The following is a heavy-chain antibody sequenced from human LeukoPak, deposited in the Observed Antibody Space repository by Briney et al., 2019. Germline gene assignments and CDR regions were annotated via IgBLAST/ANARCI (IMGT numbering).Heavy chain of an antibody. V-gene: IGHV3-9*01. CDR1: GFPFDDCA. CDR3: AKDLYRRSWYALDP. Sequence: PGGSLRLSCAASGFPFDDCAMHWVRQAPGKGLGGVSTISWNRGRIAYADSVKGRFTISRDNAKNSLYLQMTSLRAEDTALYYCAKDLYRRSWYALDPWGQGTLVTVSS. J-gene: IGHJ5*02. CDR2: ISWNRGRI. D-gene: IGHD6-13*01.